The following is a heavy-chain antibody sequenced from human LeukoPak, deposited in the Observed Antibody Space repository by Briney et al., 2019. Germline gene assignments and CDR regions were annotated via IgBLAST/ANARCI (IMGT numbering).Heavy chain of an antibody. V-gene: IGHV3-48*03. Sequence: GGSLRLSCAASGFTFSSYEMNWVRQAPGKGLEWVSYISSSGSTIYYADSVKGRFTISRDNAKNSLYLQMNSLRAEDTAIYYCAKGILGGVLNDWGQGSLVTVS. CDR2: ISSSGSTI. D-gene: IGHD3-3*02. CDR3: AKGILGGVLND. CDR1: GFTFSSYE. J-gene: IGHJ4*02.